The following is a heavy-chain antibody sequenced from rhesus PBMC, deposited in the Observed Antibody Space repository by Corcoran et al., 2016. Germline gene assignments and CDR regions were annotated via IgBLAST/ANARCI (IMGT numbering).Heavy chain of an antibody. Sequence: QVQLQESGPGLVKPSETLSLTCAVSGGSLSGYYWNWIRQPPGKGPEWMGSIGGSSGSTYYHPSLKSRVTISTDTSKNQFSLKLSSVTAADTAVYYCARGVIYYYDSGYFFDYWGQGVLVTVSS. CDR3: ARGVIYYYDSGYFFDY. CDR2: IGGSSGST. D-gene: IGHD3-28*01. V-gene: IGHV4-165*02. J-gene: IGHJ4*01. CDR1: GGSLSGYY.